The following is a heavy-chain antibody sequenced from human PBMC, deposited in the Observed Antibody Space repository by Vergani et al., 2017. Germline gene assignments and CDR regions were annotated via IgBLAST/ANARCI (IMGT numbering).Heavy chain of an antibody. J-gene: IGHJ6*02. Sequence: QLQLQESGPGLVKPSETLSLSCRVSGDSISSSSYYWGWIRQPPGKGLEWIGSIYYSGSTYYNPSLKSRVTISVDTSKNQFSLKLSSVTAADTAVYYCARRRGISLAVWGMDVWGQGTTVTVSS. CDR1: GDSISSSSYY. CDR3: ARRRGISLAVWGMDV. V-gene: IGHV4-39*01. CDR2: IYYSGST. D-gene: IGHD2-15*01.